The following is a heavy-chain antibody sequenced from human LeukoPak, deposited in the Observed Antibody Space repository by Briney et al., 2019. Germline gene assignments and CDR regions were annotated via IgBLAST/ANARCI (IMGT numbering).Heavy chain of an antibody. CDR3: AKDGRYDFWSGLLED. V-gene: IGHV3-9*03. D-gene: IGHD3-3*01. J-gene: IGHJ4*02. CDR1: GFTFDDYA. Sequence: GRSLRLSCAASGFTFDDYAMHWVRQAPGKGLEWVSGISWNSGSIGYADSVKGRFTISRDNAKNSLYLQMNSLRAEDMALYYCAKDGRYDFWSGLLEDWGQGTLVTVSS. CDR2: ISWNSGSI.